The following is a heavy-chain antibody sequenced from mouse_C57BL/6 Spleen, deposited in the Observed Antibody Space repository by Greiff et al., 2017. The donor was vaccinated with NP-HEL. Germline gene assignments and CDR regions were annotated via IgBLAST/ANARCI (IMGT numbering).Heavy chain of an antibody. J-gene: IGHJ2*01. V-gene: IGHV1-69*01. CDR2: IDPSDSYT. Sequence: VQLQQPGAELVMPGASVKLSCKASGYTFTSYWMHWVKQRPGQGLEWIGEIDPSDSYTNYNQKFKGKSTLTVDKSSSTAYMQLSSLTSEDSAVYYCARRGETGTIDYWGQGTTLTVSS. D-gene: IGHD4-1*01. CDR3: ARRGETGTIDY. CDR1: GYTFTSYW.